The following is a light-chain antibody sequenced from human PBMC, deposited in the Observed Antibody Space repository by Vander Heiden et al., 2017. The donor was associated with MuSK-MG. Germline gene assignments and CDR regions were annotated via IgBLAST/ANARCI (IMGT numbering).Light chain of an antibody. CDR1: RSISSY. Sequence: DIQMTQSPSSLSASVGDRVTITCRASRSISSYLNWYQQKPGKAPKLLIYAASSLQSGVPSRFSGSGSGTDFTLTISSLQPEDFATYYCQQSDSTPLTFGGGTKVEIK. CDR3: QQSDSTPLT. J-gene: IGKJ4*01. V-gene: IGKV1-39*01. CDR2: AAS.